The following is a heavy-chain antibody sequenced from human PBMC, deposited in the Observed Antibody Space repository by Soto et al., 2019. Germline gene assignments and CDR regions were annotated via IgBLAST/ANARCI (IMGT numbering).Heavy chain of an antibody. Sequence: QVQLVQSGAEVKKPGSSVKVSCKASGGTFSSYAISWVRQAPGPGLEWMGGIIPIFGTANYVQKCQGRVTITADESTSTAYMELSNLRAEDTAVYYCARYQSSWYYFDSSRYTSPPASDYWCQGTLVTVAS. J-gene: IGHJ4*02. CDR3: ARYQSSWYYFDSSRYTSPPASDY. CDR1: GGTFSSYA. D-gene: IGHD3-22*01. CDR2: IIPIFGTA. V-gene: IGHV1-69*01.